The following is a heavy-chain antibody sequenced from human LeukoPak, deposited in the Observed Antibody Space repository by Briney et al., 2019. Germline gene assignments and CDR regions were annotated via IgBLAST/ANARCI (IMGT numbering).Heavy chain of an antibody. V-gene: IGHV3-74*01. D-gene: IGHD2-2*01. J-gene: IGHJ3*02. Sequence: GGSLRLSCEASGFTLSSYWMHWVRQVPGKGLVWVAHSNTDGTKTTYADSVKGRFTISRDNAKNALYLQMHSLRVEDTAVYYCARESIVVVPTTMDDASDIWGQGTMVTVSS. CDR1: GFTLSSYW. CDR2: SNTDGTKT. CDR3: ARESIVVVPTTMDDASDI.